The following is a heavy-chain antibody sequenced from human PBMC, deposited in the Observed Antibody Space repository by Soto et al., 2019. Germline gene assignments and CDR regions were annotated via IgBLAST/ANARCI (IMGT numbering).Heavy chain of an antibody. D-gene: IGHD6-13*01. CDR1: GYSFTSYW. CDR3: ARRAADRPYYSYGMDV. Sequence: PGESLKISCKGSGYSFTSYWISWVRQMPGKGLEWMGRIDPSDSYTNYSPSFQGHVTISADKSISTAYLQWSSLKASDTAMYYCARRAADRPYYSYGMDVWGQGTRVTVSS. J-gene: IGHJ6*02. CDR2: IDPSDSYT. V-gene: IGHV5-10-1*01.